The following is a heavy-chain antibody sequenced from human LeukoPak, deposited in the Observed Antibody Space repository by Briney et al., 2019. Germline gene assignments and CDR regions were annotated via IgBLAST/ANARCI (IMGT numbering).Heavy chain of an antibody. V-gene: IGHV4-59*01. CDR2: IYYSGSS. CDR3: ARLSRGSSAGFDY. CDR1: GGSISYYY. Sequence: SETLSLTCDVSGGSISYYYWNWVRQPPGKGLDWIGYIYYSGSSDYNPSLKSRVTISVDSSKNQFSLKVNSVTAADTAVYFCARLSRGSSAGFDYWGQGILVTVSS. D-gene: IGHD6-6*01. J-gene: IGHJ4*02.